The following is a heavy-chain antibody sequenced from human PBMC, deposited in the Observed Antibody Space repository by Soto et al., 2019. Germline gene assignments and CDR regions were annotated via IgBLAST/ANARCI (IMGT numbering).Heavy chain of an antibody. J-gene: IGHJ4*02. Sequence: QVQLVQSGAEVKKPGASVKVSCKASGYTFTGYYMHWVRQAPGQGLEWMGWINPNSGGTNYAQKFQGWVTMTSDTSISTAYMELSRLRSDDTAVHSCARSYSSGWWIDYWGQGTLVTVSS. CDR3: ARSYSSGWWIDY. V-gene: IGHV1-2*04. CDR1: GYTFTGYY. CDR2: INPNSGGT. D-gene: IGHD6-19*01.